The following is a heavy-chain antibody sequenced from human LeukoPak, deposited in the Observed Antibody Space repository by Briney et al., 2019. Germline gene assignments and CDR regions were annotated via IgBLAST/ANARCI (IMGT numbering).Heavy chain of an antibody. V-gene: IGHV4-59*01. CDR2: IYYSGST. Sequence: PSETLSLTCTVSGGSINSYYWSWIRQPPGKGLEWIGYIYYSGSTNYNPSFKSRVTISVDTSKNQFSLKMSSVTAADTAVYYCARARDGHINNWFDPWGQGTLVTVSS. D-gene: IGHD5-24*01. CDR3: ARARDGHINNWFDP. J-gene: IGHJ5*02. CDR1: GGSINSYY.